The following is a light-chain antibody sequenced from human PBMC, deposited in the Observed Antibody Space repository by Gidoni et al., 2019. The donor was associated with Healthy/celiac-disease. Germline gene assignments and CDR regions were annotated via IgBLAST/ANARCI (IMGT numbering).Light chain of an antibody. CDR3: MQALQTPST. CDR2: LGS. J-gene: IGKJ4*01. CDR1: QSLLHSNGYNY. V-gene: IGKV2-28*01. Sequence: IVMTQSPLSLPVTPGEPASISCRSSQSLLHSNGYNYLDWYLQKPGQSPQLLSYLGSNRASGVPDRCSGSGSGTDVTLKISRVEAEDVGVYYCMQALQTPSTFGGGTKVEIK.